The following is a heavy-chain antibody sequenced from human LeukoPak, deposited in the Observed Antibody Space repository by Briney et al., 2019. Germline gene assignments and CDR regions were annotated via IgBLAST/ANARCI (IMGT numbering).Heavy chain of an antibody. Sequence: GGSLRLSCSASGFPFSSYAMHWVRQAPGKGLEYLSAISDSGGSTYYADSVKGRFTISRDNSKNTLYLQMSSLRAEDTAVYFCVRGYSFGPYGMDVWRQGTTVTVSS. CDR2: ISDSGGST. CDR3: VRGYSFGPYGMDV. CDR1: GFPFSSYA. J-gene: IGHJ6*02. V-gene: IGHV3-64D*09. D-gene: IGHD2-15*01.